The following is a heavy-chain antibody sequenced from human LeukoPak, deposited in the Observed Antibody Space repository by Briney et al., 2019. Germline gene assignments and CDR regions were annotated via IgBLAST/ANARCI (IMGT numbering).Heavy chain of an antibody. J-gene: IGHJ4*02. CDR2: ISSSSGSI. Sequence: GGSLRLSCAASGFTFSSYSMNWVRQAPGKGLEWVSYISSSSGSIYSADSVKGRFTISRDNAKNSLFLQMNSLRAEDTAVYYCAREGSYGRLDYWGQGTLVTVSS. CDR1: GFTFSSYS. V-gene: IGHV3-48*04. CDR3: AREGSYGRLDY. D-gene: IGHD5-18*01.